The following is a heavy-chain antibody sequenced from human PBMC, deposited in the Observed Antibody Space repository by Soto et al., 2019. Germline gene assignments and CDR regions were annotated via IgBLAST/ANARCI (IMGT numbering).Heavy chain of an antibody. J-gene: IGHJ4*02. D-gene: IGHD2-21*02. Sequence: QVQVVQSGAEVREPGASVKVSCTASGYSSSNYYTHWARQAPGQGLEWMGIVNPHGASTVYAQRFQGRLNLTRDTSTNTDYMDLSRLTSDDTAIYYCASVTTIWSNWGQGTLVTVSS. CDR1: GYSSSNYY. V-gene: IGHV1-46*01. CDR3: ASVTTIWSN. CDR2: VNPHGAST.